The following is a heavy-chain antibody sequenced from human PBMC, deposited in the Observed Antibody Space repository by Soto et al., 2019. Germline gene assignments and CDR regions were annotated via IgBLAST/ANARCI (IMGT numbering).Heavy chain of an antibody. V-gene: IGHV1-18*01. J-gene: IGHJ4*02. Sequence: QVPLVQSGAEVKKPGASMRVSCKASGYTFTTYGISWVRQAPGQGLEWMGWVSANNGDTKYAQKFQDRITLTTDTSTSTAYMEVRSLRSDDTALYFCARDFPRAFCSGTGCCFDYWGQGTAVTVSS. D-gene: IGHD2-15*01. CDR3: ARDFPRAFCSGTGCCFDY. CDR2: VSANNGDT. CDR1: GYTFTTYG.